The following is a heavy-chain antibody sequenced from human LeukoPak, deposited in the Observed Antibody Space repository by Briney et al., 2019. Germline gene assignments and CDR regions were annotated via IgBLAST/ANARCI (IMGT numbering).Heavy chain of an antibody. D-gene: IGHD3-22*01. CDR1: GYTFTSYY. CDR3: ARDGGDSSGYYYSGYYYYMDV. Sequence: GASVKVSCKASGYTFTSYYMHWVRQAPGQGLEWMGIINPSGGSTSYAQKFQGRVTMTRDTSTSTVYMEMSSLRSEDTAVYYCARDGGDSSGYYYSGYYYYMDVWGKGTTVTISS. V-gene: IGHV1-46*01. CDR2: INPSGGST. J-gene: IGHJ6*03.